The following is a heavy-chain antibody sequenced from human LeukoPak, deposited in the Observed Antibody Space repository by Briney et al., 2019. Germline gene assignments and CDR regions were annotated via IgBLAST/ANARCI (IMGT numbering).Heavy chain of an antibody. CDR1: GESFSGYF. CDR2: VNHSGST. CDR3: ARGAILGYCSGGSCYSGRPDYYYYYGMDV. D-gene: IGHD2-15*01. V-gene: IGHV4-34*01. J-gene: IGHJ6*02. Sequence: SETLSLTCAVYGESFSGYFWTWIRQPPGKGLEWIGEVNHSGSTNYNPSLKSRVTISVDRSKNQFSLKLSSVTAADTAVYYCARGAILGYCSGGSCYSGRPDYYYYYGMDVWGQGTTVTVSS.